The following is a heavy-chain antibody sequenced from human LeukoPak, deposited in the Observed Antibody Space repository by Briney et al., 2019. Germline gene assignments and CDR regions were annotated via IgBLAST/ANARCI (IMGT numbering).Heavy chain of an antibody. J-gene: IGHJ3*02. V-gene: IGHV1-8*03. CDR2: MNPNTGNT. CDR1: GYTFTSYG. CDR3: ARDRGGCSSTSCYTPGAFDI. D-gene: IGHD2-2*02. Sequence: ASVKVSCKASGYTFTSYGISWVRQAPGQGLEWMGWMNPNTGNTGYAQKFQGRVTITRNTSISTVYMELSSLRSEDTAVYYCARDRGGCSSTSCYTPGAFDIWGQGTMVTVSS.